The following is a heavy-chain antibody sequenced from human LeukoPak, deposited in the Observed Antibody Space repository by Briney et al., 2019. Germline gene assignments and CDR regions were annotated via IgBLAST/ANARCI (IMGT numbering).Heavy chain of an antibody. Sequence: PSETLSLTCAVYGGSFSGYHWSWIRQPPGKGLEWIGEINHDGSTNYNPSLGSRVTISVDTSKNQFSLKLSSVTAADTAVYFCARVRADVDTGGFYLSDYWGQGTLVTVSS. CDR1: GGSFSGYH. J-gene: IGHJ4*02. D-gene: IGHD2-8*02. V-gene: IGHV4-34*01. CDR2: INHDGST. CDR3: ARVRADVDTGGFYLSDY.